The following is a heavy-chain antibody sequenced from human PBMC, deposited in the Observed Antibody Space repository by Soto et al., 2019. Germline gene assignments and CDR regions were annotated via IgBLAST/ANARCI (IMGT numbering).Heavy chain of an antibody. V-gene: IGHV1-24*01. CDR2: FDPEDGET. Sequence: QVQLVQTGAEVKKPGASVKVSCKVSGYTLTELSMHWVRQAPGKGLEWMGGFDPEDGETIYAQKFQGRITMTKDTSTDTAYMERGSLRSEDTAVYYCATVARLVRLYNWFDPWGQGTLVTVSS. CDR1: GYTLTELS. D-gene: IGHD3-9*01. CDR3: ATVARLVRLYNWFDP. J-gene: IGHJ5*02.